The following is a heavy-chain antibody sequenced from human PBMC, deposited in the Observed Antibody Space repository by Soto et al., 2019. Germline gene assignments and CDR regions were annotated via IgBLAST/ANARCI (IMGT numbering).Heavy chain of an antibody. J-gene: IGHJ4*02. D-gene: IGHD1-1*01. CDR2: VYYSGST. Sequence: SETLSLTCTVSGGSISRGDYYWSWIRQPPGKGLEWVGCVYYSGSTYYNPSLESRVSISVDTSKNQFSLKLTSVTAADTAVYYCARKDELEYFDYWGQGTLVTVSS. CDR1: GGSISRGDYY. CDR3: ARKDELEYFDY. V-gene: IGHV4-30-4*01.